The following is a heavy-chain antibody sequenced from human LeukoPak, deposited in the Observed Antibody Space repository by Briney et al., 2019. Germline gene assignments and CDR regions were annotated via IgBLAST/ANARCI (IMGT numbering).Heavy chain of an antibody. CDR3: ARVTVERRSDWFDP. CDR1: GFTFSDHY. Sequence: GGSLRLSCAVSGFTFSDHYMDWVRQAPRKGLERVGRTRNKANSYTTEYAASVKGRFIISRDDSKNSLHLQMTSLKTEDTAVYFCARVTVERRSDWFDPWGQGTLVTVSS. D-gene: IGHD1-1*01. V-gene: IGHV3-72*01. J-gene: IGHJ5*02. CDR2: TRNKANSYTT.